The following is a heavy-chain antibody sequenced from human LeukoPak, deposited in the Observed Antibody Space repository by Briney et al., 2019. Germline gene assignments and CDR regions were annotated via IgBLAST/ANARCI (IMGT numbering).Heavy chain of an antibody. CDR1: GYSFSGSD. Sequence: ASVKVSCKASGYSFSGSDISWVRQAPGQGLEWMGWISTYNGKTSYAQKLQGRVTMTTDTSTSTAYMELRSLTSDDTAVYYCARGGSAAALDPWGQGTLVTVSS. CDR2: ISTYNGKT. CDR3: ARGGSAAALDP. V-gene: IGHV1-18*01. D-gene: IGHD6-13*01. J-gene: IGHJ5*02.